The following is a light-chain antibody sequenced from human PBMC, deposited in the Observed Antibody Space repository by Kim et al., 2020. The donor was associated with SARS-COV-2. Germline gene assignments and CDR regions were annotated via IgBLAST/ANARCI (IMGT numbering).Light chain of an antibody. CDR3: QQYGTPPYT. CDR1: QSVSKNF. CDR2: GAS. Sequence: LSPGERATRPCRASQSVSKNFLAWYRQRPGQPPSLLIYGASTRATGIPDRISGSGSGTDFTLTITRLEPEDFAVYYCQQYGTPPYTFGQGTKLEI. V-gene: IGKV3-20*01. J-gene: IGKJ2*01.